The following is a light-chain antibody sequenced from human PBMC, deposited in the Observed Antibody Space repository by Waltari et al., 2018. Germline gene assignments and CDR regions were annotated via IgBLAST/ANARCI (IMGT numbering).Light chain of an antibody. CDR3: SSYADNTIFV. Sequence: QSALTQPPSASGSPGQSVTISCTGTSSDVGAYNHVSWHQQNPGKAPKLMIDEFNKRPSGVPDRFSGSKSCNTASRTVSGLQAEEEADYYCSSYADNTIFVFGTGTKVTVL. CDR1: SSDVGAYNH. V-gene: IGLV2-8*01. CDR2: EFN. J-gene: IGLJ1*01.